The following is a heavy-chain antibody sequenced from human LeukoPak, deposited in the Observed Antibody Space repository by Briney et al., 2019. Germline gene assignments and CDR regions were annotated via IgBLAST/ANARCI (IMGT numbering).Heavy chain of an antibody. CDR1: GYNFSSFA. CDR2: ISGSGRDT. Sequence: GGSLRLSCAASGYNFSSFAMSWVRQAPGKGLQWVSGISGSGRDTYYADSVRGRFTISRDNSKNTLFLQMNSLTVEDTAVYFCARIDPAWETYSDYWGQGTLVSVSS. CDR3: ARIDPAWETYSDY. V-gene: IGHV3-23*01. D-gene: IGHD1-26*01. J-gene: IGHJ4*02.